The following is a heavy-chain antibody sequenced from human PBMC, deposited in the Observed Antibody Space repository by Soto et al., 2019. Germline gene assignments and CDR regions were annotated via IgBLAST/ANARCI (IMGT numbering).Heavy chain of an antibody. CDR1: GFTFSSYA. V-gene: IGHV3-30-3*01. CDR3: ARDGSSSGWLGSNYYYGMDV. D-gene: IGHD6-19*01. Sequence: PGGSLRLSCAASGFTFSSYAMHWVRQAPGKGLEWVAVISYDGSNKYYADSVKGRFTISRDNSKNTLYLQMNSLRAEDTAVYYCARDGSSSGWLGSNYYYGMDVWGQGTTVTVS. CDR2: ISYDGSNK. J-gene: IGHJ6*02.